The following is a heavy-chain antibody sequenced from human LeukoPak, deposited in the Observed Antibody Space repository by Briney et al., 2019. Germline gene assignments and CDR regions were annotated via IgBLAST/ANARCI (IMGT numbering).Heavy chain of an antibody. Sequence: ASVKVSCKASGYTFTSYDINWVRQATGQGLEWMGWMNPNSGNTGYAQKFQGRVTMTRNTSISTAYMELNSLRAEDTAVYYCAKDYDGYYDRGNALNYWGQGTLVTVSS. D-gene: IGHD3-22*01. CDR3: AKDYDGYYDRGNALNY. J-gene: IGHJ4*02. V-gene: IGHV1-8*01. CDR2: MNPNSGNT. CDR1: GYTFTSYD.